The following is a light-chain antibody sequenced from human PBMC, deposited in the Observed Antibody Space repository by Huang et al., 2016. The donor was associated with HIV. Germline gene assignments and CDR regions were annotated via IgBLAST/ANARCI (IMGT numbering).Light chain of an antibody. J-gene: IGKJ3*01. CDR2: GAS. Sequence: EIVMTQSPATLSASPGERATLSCRASQSVSINLAWYQQKPGPAPRLLIYGASTRATGIPAKLSCSGSGTEFTLTISSLQSEDFAVYYCQQNNNWPPLFTFGPGTKVDIK. CDR1: QSVSIN. V-gene: IGKV3-15*01. CDR3: QQNNNWPPLFT.